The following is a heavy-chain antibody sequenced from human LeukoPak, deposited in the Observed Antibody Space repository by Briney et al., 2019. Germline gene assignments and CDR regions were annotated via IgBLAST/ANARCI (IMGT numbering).Heavy chain of an antibody. CDR2: INPNSGGT. D-gene: IGHD2-2*01. CDR3: ARVLLCRSTSCYSGFDY. Sequence: ASVKVSCKASGYTFTGYYMHWVRQAPGQGLEWMGWINPNSGGTNYAQKFQGRVTMTRDTSISTAYMELSRLRSDDTAVYYCARVLLCRSTSCYSGFDYWGQGTLVTVSS. CDR1: GYTFTGYY. V-gene: IGHV1-2*02. J-gene: IGHJ4*02.